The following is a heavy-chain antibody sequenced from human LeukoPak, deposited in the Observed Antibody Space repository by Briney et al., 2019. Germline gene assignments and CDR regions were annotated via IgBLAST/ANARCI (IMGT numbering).Heavy chain of an antibody. Sequence: SETLSLTCAVYGGSFSGYYWSWIRQPPGKGLEWIGEINHSGSTNYNPSLKSRVTISVDTSKNQFSLKLSSVTAADTAVYYCARQKKERVLSGSSGYYPRYDHYYYMDVWGKGTTVTISS. D-gene: IGHD3-22*01. CDR2: INHSGST. CDR3: ARQKKERVLSGSSGYYPRYDHYYYMDV. CDR1: GGSFSGYY. J-gene: IGHJ6*03. V-gene: IGHV4-34*01.